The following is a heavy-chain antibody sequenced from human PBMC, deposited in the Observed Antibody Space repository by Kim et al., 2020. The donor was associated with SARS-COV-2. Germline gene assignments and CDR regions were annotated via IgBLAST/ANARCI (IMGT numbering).Heavy chain of an antibody. J-gene: IGHJ4*02. D-gene: IGHD3-10*01. V-gene: IGHV4-39*01. CDR3: VRRYGSGSYYNNYLDY. CDR1: GGSISVTTHY. CDR2: VYYSGNS. Sequence: SETLSLTCTVTGGSISVTTHYWGWIRQFPGKDLEWIGTVYYSGNSYFKPSLRRRATISVDTSKNQFSLNLSSVTAADTAVYYCVRRYGSGSYYNNYLDYWGQGSLVTVSS.